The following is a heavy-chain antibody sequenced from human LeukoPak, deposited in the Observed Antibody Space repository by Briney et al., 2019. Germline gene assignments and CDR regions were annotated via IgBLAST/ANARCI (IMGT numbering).Heavy chain of an antibody. CDR1: GFTFSSYS. V-gene: IGHV3-21*01. CDR3: ARDGGSGSYSYYYYYGMDV. D-gene: IGHD3-10*01. Sequence: PGGSLRLSCAASGFTFSSYSMNWVRQAPGKGLEWVSSISSSSSYIYYADSVKGRFTISRDNAKNSLYLQMNSLRAEDTAVYYCARDGGSGSYSYYYYYGMDVWGKGPRSPSPQ. J-gene: IGHJ6*04. CDR2: ISSSSSYI.